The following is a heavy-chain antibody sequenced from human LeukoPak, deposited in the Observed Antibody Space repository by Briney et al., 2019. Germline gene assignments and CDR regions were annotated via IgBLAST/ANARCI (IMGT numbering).Heavy chain of an antibody. CDR2: IKSRTDGGTT. J-gene: IGHJ4*02. Sequence: GGSLRLSCAASGFTFGSYSMNWVRQAPGKGLEWVGRIKSRTDGGTTDYAAPVKGRFTISRDDSKNTLYLQMNSLKAEDTAVYYCTTEAAKGGSSWSYFDSWGQGTLATVSS. CDR3: TTEAAKGGSSWSYFDS. CDR1: GFTFGSYS. D-gene: IGHD6-13*01. V-gene: IGHV3-15*01.